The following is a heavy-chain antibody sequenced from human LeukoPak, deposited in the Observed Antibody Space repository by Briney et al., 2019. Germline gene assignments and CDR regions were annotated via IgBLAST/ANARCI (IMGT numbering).Heavy chain of an antibody. CDR3: AKDLRAAAAGTKPNAFDI. Sequence: PSGGSLRLSCAASGFTFSSYAMSWVRQAPGKGLEWVSAISGSGGSTYYADSVKGRFTISRDNSKNTLYLQMNSLRAEDTAVYYCAKDLRAAAAGTKPNAFDIWGQGTMVTVSS. CDR2: ISGSGGST. J-gene: IGHJ3*02. V-gene: IGHV3-23*01. D-gene: IGHD6-13*01. CDR1: GFTFSSYA.